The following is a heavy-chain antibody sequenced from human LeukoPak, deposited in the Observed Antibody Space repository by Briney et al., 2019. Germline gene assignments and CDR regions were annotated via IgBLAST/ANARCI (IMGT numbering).Heavy chain of an antibody. CDR2: ISYDGSNK. D-gene: IGHD1-26*01. CDR1: GFTFSSYA. V-gene: IGHV3-30*01. Sequence: GGSLRLSCAASGFTFSSYAMHWVRQAPGKGLEWVAVISYDGSNKYYADSVKGRFTISRDNSKNTLYLQMNSLRAEDTAVYYSARDSSRSYYYYYYMDVWGKGTTVTVSS. J-gene: IGHJ6*03. CDR3: ARDSSRSYYYYYYMDV.